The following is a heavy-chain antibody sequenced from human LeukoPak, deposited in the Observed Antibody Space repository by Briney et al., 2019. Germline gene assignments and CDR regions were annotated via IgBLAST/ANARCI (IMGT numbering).Heavy chain of an antibody. CDR2: INRSGST. J-gene: IGHJ4*02. CDR1: GGSFSGYY. Sequence: SETLSLTCAVSGGSFSGYYWSWIRQPPGKGLEWIGEINRSGSTNYNPSLKSRVTISVDTSKNQFSLKLSSVTAADTAMYYCARDRDLLRYFDWGVYYFDYWGQGTLVTVSP. D-gene: IGHD3-9*01. CDR3: ARDRDLLRYFDWGVYYFDY. V-gene: IGHV4-34*01.